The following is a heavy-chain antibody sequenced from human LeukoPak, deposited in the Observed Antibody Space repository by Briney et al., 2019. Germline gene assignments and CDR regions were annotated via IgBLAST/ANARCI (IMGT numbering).Heavy chain of an antibody. CDR2: IWYDGSNK. D-gene: IGHD1-26*01. J-gene: IGHJ6*04. V-gene: IGHV3-33*06. Sequence: GGSLRLSCATSGFTFSVYAMSWVRQAPGKGLEWVAVIWYDGSNKYYADSVKGRFTISRDNSKNTLYLQMNSLRAEDTAVYYCAKDQGSPVWGKGTTVTVSS. CDR1: GFTFSVYA. CDR3: AKDQGSPV.